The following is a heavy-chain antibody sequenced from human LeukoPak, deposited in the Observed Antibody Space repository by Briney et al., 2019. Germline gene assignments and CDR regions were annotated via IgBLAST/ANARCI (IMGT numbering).Heavy chain of an antibody. Sequence: GGSLRLSRATSGFTFSNYAMGWVRQAPGKGLEWVSAVSSSGNSAVYTDSVRGRFTISRDNSKNTILLQMNSLRAEDTAVYHCAIHDYGDRDAFDIWGQGTMVTVSS. V-gene: IGHV3-23*01. CDR2: VSSSGNSA. J-gene: IGHJ3*02. CDR3: AIHDYGDRDAFDI. D-gene: IGHD4-17*01. CDR1: GFTFSNYA.